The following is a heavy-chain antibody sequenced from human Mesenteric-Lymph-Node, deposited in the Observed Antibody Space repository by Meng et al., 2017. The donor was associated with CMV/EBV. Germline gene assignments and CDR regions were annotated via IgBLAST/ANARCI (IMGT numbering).Heavy chain of an antibody. CDR3: ARGGGSYKVS. CDR1: GFTFSSYS. CDR2: ISSSSYI. Sequence: GGSLRLSCAASGFTFSSYSMNWVRQAPGKGLEWVSSISSSSYIYYADSVKGRFTISRDNAKNSLYLQMNSLRAEATAVYYCARGGGSYKVSWGQGTMVTVSS. V-gene: IGHV3-21*01. D-gene: IGHD1-26*01. J-gene: IGHJ3*01.